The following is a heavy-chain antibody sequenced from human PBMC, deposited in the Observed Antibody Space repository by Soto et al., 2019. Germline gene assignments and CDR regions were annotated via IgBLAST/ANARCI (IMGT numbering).Heavy chain of an antibody. CDR2: IIPILGIA. Sequence: SVKASCKASGCTFSSYTISWVRPAPGQGLEWMGRIIPILGIANYAQKFQGRVTITADKSTSTAYMELSSLRSEDTAVYYCAREYEYCSGGSYFDAFDIWGQGTMVTV. CDR3: AREYEYCSGGSYFDAFDI. D-gene: IGHD2-15*01. CDR1: GCTFSSYT. V-gene: IGHV1-69*04. J-gene: IGHJ3*02.